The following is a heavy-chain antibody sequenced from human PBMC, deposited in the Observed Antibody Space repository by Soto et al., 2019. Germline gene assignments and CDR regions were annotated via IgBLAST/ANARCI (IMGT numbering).Heavy chain of an antibody. Sequence: VGSLRLSCASSVCTFSSYAMHCVRHAPGKGLEWVAVISYDGSNKYYADSVKGRFTISRDNSKNTLYLQMNSLRAEDTAVYYCAREHTAMVQYYFDDWGQGTLFTVSS. D-gene: IGHD5-18*01. CDR3: AREHTAMVQYYFDD. V-gene: IGHV3-30-3*01. CDR1: VCTFSSYA. J-gene: IGHJ4*02. CDR2: ISYDGSNK.